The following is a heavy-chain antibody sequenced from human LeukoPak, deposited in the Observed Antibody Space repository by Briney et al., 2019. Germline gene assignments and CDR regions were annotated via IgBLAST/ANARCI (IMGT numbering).Heavy chain of an antibody. Sequence: GGSLRLSCAASGFSFDDYAMHWVRQAPGRGLEWVSGMSWNSGNIGYADSVNARFTISRDNAKNSLYLQMNTLTNEDTALYYCAKGVYSGSYYGHMVYWGQGTLVTVSS. CDR2: MSWNSGNI. V-gene: IGHV3-9*01. CDR3: AKGVYSGSYYGHMVY. CDR1: GFSFDDYA. D-gene: IGHD1-26*01. J-gene: IGHJ4*02.